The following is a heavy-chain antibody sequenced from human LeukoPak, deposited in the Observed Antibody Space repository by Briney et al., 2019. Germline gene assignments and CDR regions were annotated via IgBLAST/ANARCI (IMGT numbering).Heavy chain of an antibody. CDR1: GFTFTTFW. Sequence: PGGSLRLSCATSGFTFTTFWMHWVRQAPGKGLVWVSRINHDGSSTNYADSVKGRFTISRDNAKNTVYLQMNSLRAEDTAVYYCAKDDRWLQFCCWGQGTLVTVSA. CDR3: AKDDRWLQFCC. J-gene: IGHJ4*02. V-gene: IGHV3-74*01. D-gene: IGHD5-24*01. CDR2: INHDGSST.